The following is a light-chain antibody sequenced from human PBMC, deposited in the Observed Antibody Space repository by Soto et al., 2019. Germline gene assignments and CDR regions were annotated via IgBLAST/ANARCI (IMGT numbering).Light chain of an antibody. J-gene: IGKJ1*01. V-gene: IGKV3-15*01. Sequence: VLPQSPGTLSWSAGERAALSCRGSQSVSSSYLAWYQQKPGQAPRLLIYGASSRATGIPARFSGSGSGTEYTLTISSLQSEDSAVYFCQQYNDWPPVTFGQGTKVDIK. CDR1: QSVSSSY. CDR3: QQYNDWPPVT. CDR2: GAS.